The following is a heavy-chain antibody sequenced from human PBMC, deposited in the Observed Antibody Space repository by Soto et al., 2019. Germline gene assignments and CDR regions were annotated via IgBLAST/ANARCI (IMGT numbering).Heavy chain of an antibody. CDR2: INHSGST. D-gene: IGHD6-13*01. CDR3: ARGSRYSSRRDDY. Sequence: QVQLQQWGAGLLKPSETLSLTCAVYGGSFSGYYWSWIRQPPGKGLEWIGEINHSGSTNYNPSLKRRVTISVDTSKNQFSLKLRSVTAADTAVYYCARGSRYSSRRDDYWGQGTLVTVSS. CDR1: GGSFSGYY. V-gene: IGHV4-34*01. J-gene: IGHJ4*02.